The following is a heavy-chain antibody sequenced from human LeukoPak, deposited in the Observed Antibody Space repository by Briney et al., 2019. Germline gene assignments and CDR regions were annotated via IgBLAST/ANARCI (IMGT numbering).Heavy chain of an antibody. CDR2: TWFDGSNN. CDR1: GFSFRDYA. D-gene: IGHD4-11*01. CDR3: ARDSVMTTLTADPDF. J-gene: IGHJ4*02. V-gene: IGHV3-33*01. Sequence: GSSLRLSCAASGFSFRDYAMHWVRQAPGKGLEWVALTWFDGSNNHYADSVKGRFSTSRDNSKNTLYLQMNSLRAEDTAVYYCARDSVMTTLTADPDFWGQGTLVTVSS.